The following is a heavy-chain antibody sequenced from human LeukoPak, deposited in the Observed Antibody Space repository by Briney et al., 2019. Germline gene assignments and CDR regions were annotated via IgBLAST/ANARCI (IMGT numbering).Heavy chain of an antibody. V-gene: IGHV4-59*12. D-gene: IGHD5-12*01. J-gene: IGHJ4*02. CDR1: GGSISSYY. CDR3: ARRTRYSGYDLLN. Sequence: SETLSLTCTVSGGSISSYYWSWIRQPPGKGLEWIGYIYYSGSTNYNPSLKSRVTISVDTSKDQFSLKLSSVTAADTAVYYCARRTRYSGYDLLNWGQGTLVTVSS. CDR2: IYYSGST.